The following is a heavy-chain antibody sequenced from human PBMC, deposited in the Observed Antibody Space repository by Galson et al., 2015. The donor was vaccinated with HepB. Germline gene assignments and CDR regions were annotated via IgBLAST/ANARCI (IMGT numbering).Heavy chain of an antibody. D-gene: IGHD2-21*02. V-gene: IGHV3-7*01. CDR3: ARDPYCGSDCHGPTFYSSYGMDV. CDR2: IKRDGSEI. Sequence: SLRLSCAASGFKFSNYWMNWVRQAPGKGLEWVANIKRDGSEIFYVDSVKGRFTISRDNAKNSLYLQMHSLRAEDTAVYYCARDPYCGSDCHGPTFYSSYGMDVWGQGTTVTVSS. J-gene: IGHJ6*02. CDR1: GFKFSNYW.